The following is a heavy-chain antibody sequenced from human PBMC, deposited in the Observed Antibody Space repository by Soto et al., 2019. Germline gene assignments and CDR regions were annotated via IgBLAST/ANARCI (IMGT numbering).Heavy chain of an antibody. V-gene: IGHV1-46*01. CDR1: GYTFTSYY. J-gene: IGHJ5*02. D-gene: IGHD2-2*01. Sequence: ASVKVSCKASGYTFTSYYMHWVRQAPGQGLEWMGIINPSGGSTSYAQKFQGRVTMTRDTSTSTVYMGLSSLRSEDTAVYYCARVVGDIVLVPAALDPWGQGTLVTV. CDR2: INPSGGST. CDR3: ARVVGDIVLVPAALDP.